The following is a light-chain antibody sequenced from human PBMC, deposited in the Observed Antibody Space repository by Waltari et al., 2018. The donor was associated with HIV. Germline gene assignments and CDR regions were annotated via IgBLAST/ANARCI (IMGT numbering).Light chain of an antibody. J-gene: IGLJ2*01. V-gene: IGLV2-11*01. Sequence: QSALPQPRSVSGSPGQSVPISCTGTSSDVGGYNYVSWYQQHPGKAPKLMIYDVSKRPSGVPDRFSGSKSGNTASLTISGLQAEDEADYYCCSYAGSYTGVFGGGTKLTVL. CDR2: DVS. CDR3: CSYAGSYTGV. CDR1: SSDVGGYNY.